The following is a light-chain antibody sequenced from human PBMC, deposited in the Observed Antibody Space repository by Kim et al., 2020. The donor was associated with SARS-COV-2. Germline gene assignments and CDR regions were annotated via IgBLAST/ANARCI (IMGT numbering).Light chain of an antibody. CDR3: AAWDDSLNGQVV. CDR2: SSN. Sequence: RVTMSCSGSSSNNGSNTVNWYQQLPGTAPKLLIYSSNQRPSGVPDRFSGSKSGTSASLAISGLQSEDEADYYCAAWDDSLNGQVVFGGGTQLTVL. CDR1: SSNNGSNT. J-gene: IGLJ2*01. V-gene: IGLV1-44*01.